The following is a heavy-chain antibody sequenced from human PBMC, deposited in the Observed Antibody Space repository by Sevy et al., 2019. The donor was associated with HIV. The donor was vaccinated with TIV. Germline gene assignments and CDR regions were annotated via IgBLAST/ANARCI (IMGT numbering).Heavy chain of an antibody. J-gene: IGHJ5*02. D-gene: IGHD1-1*01. CDR2: IKPDGSEG. Sequence: GGSLRLSCAGSGFTFSNYWVSWVRQAPAKGLEWVANIKPDGSEGYYVDSVRGRFTISRDNAKNLVYLQMNSLRVEDTAVYYCARDPDWNRLVSWGPGTLVTVSS. CDR3: ARDPDWNRLVS. V-gene: IGHV3-7*01. CDR1: GFTFSNYW.